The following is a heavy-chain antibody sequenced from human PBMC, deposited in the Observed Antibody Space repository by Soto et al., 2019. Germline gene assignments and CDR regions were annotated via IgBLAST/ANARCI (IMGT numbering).Heavy chain of an antibody. CDR1: GYTFTSYG. CDR3: ARSLEGVDIVATGDY. Sequence: ASVKVSCKASGYTFTSYGISWVRQAPGQGLEWMGWISAYNGNTNYAQKLQGRVTMTTDTSTSTAYMELRSLRSDDTAVYYCARSLEGVDIVATGDYWGQGTLVTVSS. CDR2: ISAYNGNT. V-gene: IGHV1-18*01. D-gene: IGHD5-12*01. J-gene: IGHJ4*02.